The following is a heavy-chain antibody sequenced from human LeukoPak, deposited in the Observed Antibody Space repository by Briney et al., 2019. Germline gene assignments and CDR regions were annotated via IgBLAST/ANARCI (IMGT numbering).Heavy chain of an antibody. CDR3: ANPPTVTSLHY. CDR2: INGRGGST. CDR1: GFTFSNYA. D-gene: IGHD4-11*01. Sequence: GGSLRLSCAASGFTFSNYAMSWVRQAPGKGLEWVSSINGRGGSTYYADSVKGRFTISRDNSKNTLYLQMNSLRAEDTAIYYCANPPTVTSLHYWGQGTLVAVSS. J-gene: IGHJ4*02. V-gene: IGHV3-23*01.